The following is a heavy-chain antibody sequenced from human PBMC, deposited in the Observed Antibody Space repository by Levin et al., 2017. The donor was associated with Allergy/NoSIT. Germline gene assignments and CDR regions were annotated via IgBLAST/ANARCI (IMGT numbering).Heavy chain of an antibody. Sequence: TSETLSLTCTVSGGSISSSSYYWGWIRQPPGKGLEWIGSIYYSGSTYYNPSLKSRVTISVDTSKNQFSLKLSSVTAADTAVYYCARLATYYYGSGTTRAFDIWGQGTMVTVSS. CDR2: IYYSGST. J-gene: IGHJ3*02. D-gene: IGHD3-10*01. CDR1: GGSISSSSYY. CDR3: ARLATYYYGSGTTRAFDI. V-gene: IGHV4-39*01.